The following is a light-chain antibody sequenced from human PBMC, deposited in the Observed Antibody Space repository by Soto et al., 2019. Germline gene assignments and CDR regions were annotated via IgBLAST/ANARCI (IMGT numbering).Light chain of an antibody. CDR3: QQHYEWVT. Sequence: EIVMTQSPSTLSMSPGETATLSCRASQSVSNFFVWYQQKPGQAPRLLIYDASTMATGIPARFSGSGSGTVFSLIISSLQSEYFAVYYCQQHYEWVTFGEGTKVEI. CDR1: QSVSNF. CDR2: DAS. V-gene: IGKV3-15*01. J-gene: IGKJ4*01.